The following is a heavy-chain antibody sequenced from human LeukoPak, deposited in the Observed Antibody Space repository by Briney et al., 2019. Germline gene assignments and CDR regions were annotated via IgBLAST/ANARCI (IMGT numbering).Heavy chain of an antibody. CDR3: ARGYSSGYYGPFFDR. D-gene: IGHD3-22*01. J-gene: IGHJ4*02. CDR2: ISSRGSPI. CDR1: GFTFSTYE. Sequence: GGSLRLSCAASGFTFSTYEMNWVRQAPGKGLGWVSYISSRGSPIYFADSVKGRFTISRDNARNSLYLQMNSLRAEDTAVYYCARGYSSGYYGPFFDRWGQGTLVTVSS. V-gene: IGHV3-48*03.